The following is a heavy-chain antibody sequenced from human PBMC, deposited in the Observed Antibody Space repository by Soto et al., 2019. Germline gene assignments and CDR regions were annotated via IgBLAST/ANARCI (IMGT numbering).Heavy chain of an antibody. V-gene: IGHV1-46*01. CDR1: GYTFIVYY. Sequence: GASVKVSCKASGYTFIVYYIHWVRQARGQGLEWMGIINPSGGSTSYAQKFKGRVTMTRDTSTSTVYVELSSLRSEDTAVYYCARDLGYCRTTSCERNWFDPWGQGTLVTVSS. CDR2: INPSGGST. J-gene: IGHJ5*02. D-gene: IGHD2-2*01. CDR3: ARDLGYCRTTSCERNWFDP.